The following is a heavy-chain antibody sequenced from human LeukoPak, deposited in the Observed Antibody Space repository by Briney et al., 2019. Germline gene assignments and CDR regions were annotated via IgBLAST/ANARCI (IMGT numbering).Heavy chain of an antibody. CDR2: INHSGST. CDR3: ARDNHYDFWSGYYTKKYFQH. D-gene: IGHD3-3*01. J-gene: IGHJ1*01. V-gene: IGHV4-34*01. Sequence: PSETLSLTCAVYGGSFSGYYRSWIRQPPGKGLEWIGEINHSGSTNYNPSLKSRVTISVDTSKNQFSLKLSSVTAADTAVYYCARDNHYDFWSGYYTKKYFQHWGQGTLVTVSS. CDR1: GGSFSGYY.